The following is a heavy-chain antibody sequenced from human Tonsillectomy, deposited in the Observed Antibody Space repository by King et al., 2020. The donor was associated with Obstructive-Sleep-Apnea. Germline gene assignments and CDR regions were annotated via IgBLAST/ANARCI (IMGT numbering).Heavy chain of an antibody. CDR3: ARDSDSRGYRDGIDY. Sequence: VQLVESGGGLAQPGGSLRLSCAASGFSLSIYWMSWVRQAPGKGLEWVANIKQDGTEQYYVDSVKGRFTISRDNAKQSLYLQMNSLRAEDTAIYYCARDSDSRGYRDGIDYWGQGTLVTVSS. J-gene: IGHJ4*02. CDR2: IKQDGTEQ. V-gene: IGHV3-7*03. D-gene: IGHD5-18*01. CDR1: GFSLSIYW.